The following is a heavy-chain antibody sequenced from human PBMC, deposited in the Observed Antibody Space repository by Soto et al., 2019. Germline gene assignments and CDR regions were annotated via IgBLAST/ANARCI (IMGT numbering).Heavy chain of an antibody. D-gene: IGHD5-12*01. Sequence: PGGSLRLSCAASGFTFDYYAMHWVRQAPGKGLDCVSLIIWDGGSTYYADSVKVLFTISRDNSKNSLYLQMNSLRAEDTALYYCAKDSPPFEIVATKSKYYYYYGMDVWGQGNTVTVSS. CDR1: GFTFDYYA. CDR2: IIWDGGST. V-gene: IGHV3-43D*04. CDR3: AKDSPPFEIVATKSKYYYYYGMDV. J-gene: IGHJ6*02.